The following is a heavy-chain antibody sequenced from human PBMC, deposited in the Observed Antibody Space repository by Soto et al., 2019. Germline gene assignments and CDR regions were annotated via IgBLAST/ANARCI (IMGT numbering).Heavy chain of an antibody. V-gene: IGHV3-23*01. CDR2: ISGSGGST. CDR3: AKDKQLAEDAFDI. Sequence: PGGSLRLSCAASGFTFSGYAMSWVRQSPGKGLEWVSAISGSGGSTYYADSVKGRFTISRDNSKNTLYLQMNSLRAEDTAVYYCAKDKQLAEDAFDIWGQGTMVTVSS. CDR1: GFTFSGYA. J-gene: IGHJ3*02. D-gene: IGHD6-13*01.